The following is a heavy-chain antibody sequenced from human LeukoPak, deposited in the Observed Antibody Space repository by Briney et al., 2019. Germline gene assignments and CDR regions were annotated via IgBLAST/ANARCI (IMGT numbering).Heavy chain of an antibody. CDR2: ISCSGSNI. Sequence: GGSLRLSCAASGFTFSSYEMNWVRQAPGKGLEWVSYISCSGSNIYYADSVKGRFTISRDNAKNSLYLQMNSLRAEDTAVYYCAREYGMDVWGQGTTVTVSS. CDR1: GFTFSSYE. J-gene: IGHJ6*02. CDR3: AREYGMDV. V-gene: IGHV3-48*03.